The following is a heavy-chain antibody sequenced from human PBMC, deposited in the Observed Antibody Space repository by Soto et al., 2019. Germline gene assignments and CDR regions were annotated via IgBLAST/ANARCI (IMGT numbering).Heavy chain of an antibody. J-gene: IGHJ4*02. CDR3: ARQLVGATTDY. CDR2: IYHSGST. Sequence: PSETLSLTCTVSGDSVSSNNYYWSWIRQPPGKGLEWIGYIYHSGSTNYNPSLKGRVTISIDTSKNQFSLKVSYLTAADTAVYYCARQLVGATTDYWGQGTLVTVS. CDR1: GDSVSSNNYY. D-gene: IGHD1-26*01. V-gene: IGHV4-61*01.